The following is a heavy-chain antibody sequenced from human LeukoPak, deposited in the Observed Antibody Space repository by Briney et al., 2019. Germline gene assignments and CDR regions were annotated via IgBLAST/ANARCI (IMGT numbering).Heavy chain of an antibody. CDR3: AKQSYARSLGE. CDR2: TNSGGTST. D-gene: IGHD2-8*01. V-gene: IGHV3-23*01. CDR1: GFPFSDFS. Sequence: GGSLRLSCATSGFPFSDFSMSWVRQTPGKGLEWISTTNSGGTSTYYAESVKGRFTISRDNSKNTLYLQMSSLRVEDTAVYYCAKQSYARSLGEGGPGTLVSVSS. J-gene: IGHJ4*02.